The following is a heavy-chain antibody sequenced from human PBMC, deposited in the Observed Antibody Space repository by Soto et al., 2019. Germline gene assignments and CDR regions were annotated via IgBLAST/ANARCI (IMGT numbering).Heavy chain of an antibody. CDR1: GFTFGSYW. V-gene: IGHV3-74*01. CDR2: LSSDGSST. D-gene: IGHD6-19*01. J-gene: IGHJ4*02. CDR3: AREAVVAGNLIDY. Sequence: EVQLVESGGGLVQPGGSLRVYCAASGFTFGSYWMQWVRQAPGKGLVWVSRLSSDGSSTGYADSVKGRFTISRDNAKNTLYLQMNSLRAEDTAVYYCAREAVVAGNLIDYWGQGTLVSVSS.